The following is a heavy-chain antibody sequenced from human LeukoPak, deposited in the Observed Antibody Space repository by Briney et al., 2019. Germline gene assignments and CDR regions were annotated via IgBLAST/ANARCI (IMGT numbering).Heavy chain of an antibody. CDR1: GGTFSSYA. D-gene: IGHD2-2*02. Sequence: GASVKVSCKASGGTFSSYAISWVRQAPGQGLEWMGGIIPIFGTANYAQKFQGRVTITADESASTAYMELSSLRSEDTAVYYCARGDCSSTSCYKGDYWGQGTLVTVSS. V-gene: IGHV1-69*01. J-gene: IGHJ4*02. CDR3: ARGDCSSTSCYKGDY. CDR2: IIPIFGTA.